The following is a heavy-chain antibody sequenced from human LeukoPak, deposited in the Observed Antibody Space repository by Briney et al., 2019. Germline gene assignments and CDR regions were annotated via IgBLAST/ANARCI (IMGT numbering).Heavy chain of an antibody. Sequence: SQTLSLTCTVSGGSISSGSYYWGWIRQPPGKGLEWIGSIYYSGSTYYNPSLKSRVTISVDTSKNQFSLKLSSVTAADTAVYYCAAPRGYSSGWYSPLNWFDPWGQGTLVTVSS. CDR3: AAPRGYSSGWYSPLNWFDP. CDR2: IYYSGST. CDR1: GGSISSGSYY. J-gene: IGHJ5*02. V-gene: IGHV4-39*01. D-gene: IGHD6-19*01.